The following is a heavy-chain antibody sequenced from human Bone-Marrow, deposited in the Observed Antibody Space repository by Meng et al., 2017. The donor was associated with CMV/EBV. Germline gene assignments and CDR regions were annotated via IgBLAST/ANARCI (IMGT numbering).Heavy chain of an antibody. J-gene: IGHJ4*02. Sequence: GESLKISCAASRFTFSRYTMNWVRQAPGKGLERVSSISSSSSYIYYADSVKGRFTISRDNAKNSLYLQMNSLRAEDTAVYYCARGEWSHFDYWGQGTLVTVSS. V-gene: IGHV3-21*01. CDR3: ARGEWSHFDY. D-gene: IGHD3-3*01. CDR1: RFTFSRYT. CDR2: ISSSSSYI.